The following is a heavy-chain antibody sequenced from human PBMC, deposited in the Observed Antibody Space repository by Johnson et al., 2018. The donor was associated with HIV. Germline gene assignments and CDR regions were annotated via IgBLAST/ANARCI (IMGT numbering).Heavy chain of an antibody. Sequence: QVQLVESGGDVVQPGRSLRLSCAASGFTFSSYVMHWVRQAPGKGLNWVAVISYDGGNKYYADSVKGRFTISRDNSRTTLYLHMNSLRPEDTALYYCARPLAAHVTSAFDVWGQGTMVTVSS. CDR1: GFTFSSYV. J-gene: IGHJ3*01. CDR2: ISYDGGNK. D-gene: IGHD6-6*01. V-gene: IGHV3-30-3*01. CDR3: ARPLAAHVTSAFDV.